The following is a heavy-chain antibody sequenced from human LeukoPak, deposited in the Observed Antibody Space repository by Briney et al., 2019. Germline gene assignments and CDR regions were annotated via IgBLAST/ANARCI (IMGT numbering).Heavy chain of an antibody. CDR2: IRSKAYGGTT. J-gene: IGHJ4*02. V-gene: IGHV3-49*03. D-gene: IGHD6-13*01. CDR3: TRDDWQQLAPFDF. Sequence: LSLTCTVSGGSISNYYWTWIRQPPGKGLEWVGFIRSKAYGGTTEYAASVKGRFTISRDDSKSIAYLQMNSLKTEDTAVYYCTRDDWQQLAPFDFWGQGTQVTVSS. CDR1: GGSISNYY.